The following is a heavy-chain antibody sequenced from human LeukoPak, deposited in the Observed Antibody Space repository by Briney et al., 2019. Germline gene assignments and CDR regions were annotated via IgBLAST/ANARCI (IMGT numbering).Heavy chain of an antibody. CDR2: INHSGST. J-gene: IGHJ5*02. Sequence: SETLSLTCTVSGGSISSSSYYWSWIRQPPGKGLEWIGEINHSGSTYYNPSLKSRVTISVDTSKNQFSLKLSSVTAADTAVYYCARDLLDILTGYPNNWFDPWGQGTLVTVSS. D-gene: IGHD3-9*01. CDR1: GGSISSSSYY. V-gene: IGHV4-39*07. CDR3: ARDLLDILTGYPNNWFDP.